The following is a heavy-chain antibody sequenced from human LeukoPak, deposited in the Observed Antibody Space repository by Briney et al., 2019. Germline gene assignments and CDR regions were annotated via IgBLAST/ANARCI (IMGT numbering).Heavy chain of an antibody. CDR3: AKDRSQEAIYKGALDV. D-gene: IGHD5-24*01. J-gene: IGHJ6*02. V-gene: IGHV3-23*01. CDR2: IYENGGTT. Sequence: GGSLRLSCVGSGFTFRSHAMSWVRQAPEKGLEFVSGIYENGGTTYYADSVKGRFSISRDNSKNTVDLQMNTLRTEDTAIYYCAKDRSQEAIYKGALDVWGQGTTVTVSS. CDR1: GFTFRSHA.